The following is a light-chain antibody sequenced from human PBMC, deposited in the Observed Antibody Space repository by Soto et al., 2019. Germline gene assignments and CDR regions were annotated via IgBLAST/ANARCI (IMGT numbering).Light chain of an antibody. CDR1: NSDVGTYNL. V-gene: IGLV2-23*01. CDR2: EGT. CDR3: YSYAGSGTYV. J-gene: IGLJ1*01. Sequence: QSALTQPASVSGSPGQSITISCTGTNSDVGTYNLVSWYQQHPGKAPKRMTYEGTKRPSGVSNRFSGSNSGNTASLTISGLQAEDEAYYYCYSYAGSGTYVFGTGTKLPVL.